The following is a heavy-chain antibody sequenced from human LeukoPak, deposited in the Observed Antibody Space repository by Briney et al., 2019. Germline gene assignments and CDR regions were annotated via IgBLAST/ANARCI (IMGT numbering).Heavy chain of an antibody. CDR2: IYSGGST. CDR3: AKGIGNTAVVSGGFDY. J-gene: IGHJ4*02. V-gene: IGHV3-66*01. Sequence: PGGSLRLSCAASGFTFSSYAMSWVRQAPGKGLEWVSVIYSGGSTYYADSVKGRFTISRDNSKNTLYLQMNSLRAEDTAVYYCAKGIGNTAVVSGGFDYWGQGTLVTVSS. D-gene: IGHD5-18*01. CDR1: GFTFSSYA.